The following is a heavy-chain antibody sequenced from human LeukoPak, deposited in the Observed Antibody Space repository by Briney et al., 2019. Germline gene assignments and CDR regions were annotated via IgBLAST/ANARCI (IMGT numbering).Heavy chain of an antibody. CDR2: INPSGGST. D-gene: IGHD3-9*01. CDR3: ARDKTLILTGYYYYYGMDV. Sequence: ASVKVSCKASGYTFTSYYMHWVRQAPGQGLEWMGIINPSGGSTSYAQKFQGRVTMTRDTSTSTVYMELSSLRSEDTAVYYCARDKTLILTGYYYYYGMDVWGQGTTVTVSS. J-gene: IGHJ6*02. V-gene: IGHV1-46*01. CDR1: GYTFTSYY.